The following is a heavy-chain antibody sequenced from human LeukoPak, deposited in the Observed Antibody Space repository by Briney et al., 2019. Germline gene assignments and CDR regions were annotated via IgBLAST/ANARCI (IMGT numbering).Heavy chain of an antibody. V-gene: IGHV1-69*05. CDR1: GGTFSSYA. CDR3: ARLYCSGGSCYEYFQH. J-gene: IGHJ1*01. CDR2: IIPIFGTA. D-gene: IGHD2-15*01. Sequence: GASVKVSCKASGGTFSSYAISWVRQAPGQGLEWMGRIIPIFGTANYAQKFQGRVTITTDESTSTAYMELSSLRSEDTAVYYCARLYCSGGSCYEYFQHWGQGTLVTVSS.